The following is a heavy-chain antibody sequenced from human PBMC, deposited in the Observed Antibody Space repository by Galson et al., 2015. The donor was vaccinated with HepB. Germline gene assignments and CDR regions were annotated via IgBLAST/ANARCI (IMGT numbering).Heavy chain of an antibody. CDR3: IREVVTAIADY. D-gene: IGHD2-21*02. J-gene: IGHJ4*02. CDR1: GFTFSGSA. CDR2: IRSKANSYAT. V-gene: IGHV3-73*01. Sequence: SLRLACVASGFTFSGSAMHWVRQASGKGLEWVGRIRSKANSYATAYAASVKGRFTISRDDSKNTAYLQMNSLKTEDTAVYYCIREVVTAIADYWGQGTLVTVSS.